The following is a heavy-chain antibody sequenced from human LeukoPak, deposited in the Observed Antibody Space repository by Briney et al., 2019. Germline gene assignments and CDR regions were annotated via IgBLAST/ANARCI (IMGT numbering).Heavy chain of an antibody. V-gene: IGHV4-59*08. CDR1: GGSISSYC. CDR2: IYYNGST. D-gene: IGHD3-10*01. J-gene: IGHJ4*02. Sequence: WETLSLICTVSGGSISSYCWSWIRQPPGKGLEGIGFIYYNGSTNYNVSLKSRVTISVDTSKNQFSLKMRSVTATDTAVYYCASHNYYYGSGTIDYWGQGTLVTVSS. CDR3: ASHNYYYGSGTIDY.